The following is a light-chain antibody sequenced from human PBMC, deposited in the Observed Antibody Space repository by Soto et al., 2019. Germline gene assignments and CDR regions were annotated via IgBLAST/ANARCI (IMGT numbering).Light chain of an antibody. CDR3: TSWTTSPTMV. Sequence: QSALTQPASVSGSPGQSITISCTGTRSDIGAYNFVSWYQQHPGEVPKLMLYDVNVRPSGVSNHFSGSKSGNTASLTISGIQAEDEADYYCTSWTTSPTMVFGGGTKLTVL. J-gene: IGLJ2*01. CDR1: RSDIGAYNF. CDR2: DVN. V-gene: IGLV2-14*03.